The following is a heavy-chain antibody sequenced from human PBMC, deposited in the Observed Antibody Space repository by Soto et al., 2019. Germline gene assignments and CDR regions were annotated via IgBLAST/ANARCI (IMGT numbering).Heavy chain of an antibody. D-gene: IGHD1-20*01. Sequence: GGSLRLSCAASGFTFSSYGMHWVRQSPGKGLVWVSPINRDGSTTTYAESVKCRFTISRDNAKNTLFLQMNSLRAEETAVYYCERDRGIMGTPFDYGGQGPLVPVSS. CDR2: INRDGSTT. V-gene: IGHV3-74*01. CDR1: GFTFSSYG. CDR3: ERDRGIMGTPFDY. J-gene: IGHJ4*02.